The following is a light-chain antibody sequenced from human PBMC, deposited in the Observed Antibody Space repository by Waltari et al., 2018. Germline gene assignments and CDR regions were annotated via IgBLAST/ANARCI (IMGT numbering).Light chain of an antibody. Sequence: DIQMTQSPSSLSAYVGARVIITCQASQDITNYLNWYQQKSGKAPTVLIYGASNLETVVPSRVGGSVSGTLVTFTISSLQPEHAGTYFCQQYDTVPITFGQGTRLEIK. CDR3: QQYDTVPIT. J-gene: IGKJ5*01. CDR2: GAS. CDR1: QDITNY. V-gene: IGKV1-33*01.